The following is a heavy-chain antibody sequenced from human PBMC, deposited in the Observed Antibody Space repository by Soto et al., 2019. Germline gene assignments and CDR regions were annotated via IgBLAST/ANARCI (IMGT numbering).Heavy chain of an antibody. CDR3: ARVRGAAGIFDY. CDR2: ISVYNGNT. Sequence: GAPVKVSCKASGYTFTSYGISWVRQAPGQRFEWMGWISVYNGNTNYAQKLQGRVTMTTDTSTSTAYMELRSLRSDDTAVYYCARVRGAAGIFDYWGQGTLVNVSS. J-gene: IGHJ4*02. D-gene: IGHD6-13*01. V-gene: IGHV1-18*01. CDR1: GYTFTSYG.